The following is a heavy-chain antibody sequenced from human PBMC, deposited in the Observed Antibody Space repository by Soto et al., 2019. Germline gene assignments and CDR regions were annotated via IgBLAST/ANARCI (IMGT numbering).Heavy chain of an antibody. V-gene: IGHV3-48*04. CDR2: ISSSSSTI. D-gene: IGHD6-6*01. CDR1: GFTFSSYS. CDR3: ARGGGIIAARYFDY. Sequence: EGSLRLSCAASGFTFSSYSMNWVRQAPGKGLEWVSYISSSSSTIYYADSVKGRFTISRDNAKNSLYLQMNSLRAEDTAVYYCARGGGIIAARYFDYWGQGTLVTVSS. J-gene: IGHJ4*02.